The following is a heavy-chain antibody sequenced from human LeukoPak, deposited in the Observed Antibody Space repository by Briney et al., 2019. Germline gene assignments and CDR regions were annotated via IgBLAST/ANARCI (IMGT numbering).Heavy chain of an antibody. CDR1: GGSFSSYY. Sequence: SETLSLTCTISGGSFSSYYWSWVRQPPGKALAWIAYTYSSPPTNYHPSLKSRVTISVDSSKNQFSLKLSSVTAADTAVYYCARSRGWYRDWGQGTLVTVSS. D-gene: IGHD6-19*01. CDR2: TYSSPPT. J-gene: IGHJ4*02. V-gene: IGHV4-59*01. CDR3: ARSRGWYRD.